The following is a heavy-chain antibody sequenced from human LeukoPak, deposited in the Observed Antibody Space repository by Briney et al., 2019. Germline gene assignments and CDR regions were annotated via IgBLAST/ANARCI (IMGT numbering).Heavy chain of an antibody. V-gene: IGHV3-7*01. CDR2: IRPDGSST. CDR1: GFSFSASY. D-gene: IGHD3-10*01. CDR3: STEPRSLSY. J-gene: IGHJ4*02. Sequence: GGSLRLSCAASGFSFSASYMTWVRQAPGKGLECVAYIRPDGSSTYYVDSVKGRFTISRDNAKNSVYLQMNSLRVEDTALYYCSTEPRSLSYWGQGTLVTVSP.